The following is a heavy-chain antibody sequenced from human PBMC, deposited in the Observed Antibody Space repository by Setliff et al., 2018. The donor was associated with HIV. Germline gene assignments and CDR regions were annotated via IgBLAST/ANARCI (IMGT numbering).Heavy chain of an antibody. CDR2: ISGSGGST. CDR3: AKDVLGSMVRGGVAFDI. Sequence: ESLKISCAASGFTFSSYAMSWVRQAPGKGLEWVSAISGSGGSTYYADSVKGRFTISRDNSKNTLYLQMNSLRAEDTAVYYCAKDVLGSMVRGGVAFDIWGQGTMVTVSS. V-gene: IGHV3-23*01. J-gene: IGHJ3*02. CDR1: GFTFSSYA. D-gene: IGHD3-10*01.